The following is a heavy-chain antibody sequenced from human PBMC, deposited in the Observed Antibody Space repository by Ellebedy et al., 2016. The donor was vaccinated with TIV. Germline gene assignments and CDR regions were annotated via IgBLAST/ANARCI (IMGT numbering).Heavy chain of an antibody. CDR1: GFTFSTYW. J-gene: IGHJ4*02. Sequence: PGGSLRLSCAASGFTFSTYWMGWVRQAAGKGLEWVANTNQDGSEKYYVDSVMGRFTISRDNAKNSLYLQMNSLRAEDTAVYYCARGGLVVTTVTTRPVDHWGQGILVTVSS. D-gene: IGHD4-17*01. CDR3: ARGGLVVTTVTTRPVDH. CDR2: TNQDGSEK. V-gene: IGHV3-7*01.